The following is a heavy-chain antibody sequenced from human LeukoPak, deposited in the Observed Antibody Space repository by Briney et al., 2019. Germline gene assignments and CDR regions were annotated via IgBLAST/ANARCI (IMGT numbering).Heavy chain of an antibody. CDR2: IYHSGST. Sequence: SETLSLTCGVSGGSISSGGYSWSWIRQPPGKGLEWIGYIYHSGSTYYNPSLKSRVTISVDRSKNQFSLKLSSVTAADTAVYYCARGVLLWFGELSYYFDYWGQGTLVTVSS. CDR1: GGSISSGGYS. CDR3: ARGVLLWFGELSYYFDY. D-gene: IGHD3-10*01. J-gene: IGHJ4*02. V-gene: IGHV4-30-2*01.